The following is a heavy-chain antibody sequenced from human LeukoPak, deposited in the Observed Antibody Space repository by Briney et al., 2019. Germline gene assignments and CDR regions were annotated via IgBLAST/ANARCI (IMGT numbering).Heavy chain of an antibody. D-gene: IGHD6-19*01. V-gene: IGHV4-34*01. Sequence: SETLSLTCAVYGGSFSGYYWSWIRQPPGKGLEWIGEINHSGSTNYNPSPKSRVTISVDTSKNQFSLKLSSVTAADTAVYYCARSLYIAVAGTLRDAQPTWWGQGTLVTVSS. CDR3: ARSLYIAVAGTLRDAQPTW. CDR1: GGSFSGYY. CDR2: INHSGST. J-gene: IGHJ4*02.